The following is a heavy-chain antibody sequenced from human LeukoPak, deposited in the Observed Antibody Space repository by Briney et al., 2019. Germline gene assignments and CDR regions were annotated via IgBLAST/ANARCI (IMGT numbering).Heavy chain of an antibody. V-gene: IGHV4-34*01. CDR3: ARVAGYSSGWYSGWFDP. Sequence: SETLSLTCAVYGGSFSGYYWSWIRQPPGKGLEWIGEINHSGSSKYNPSLKTRVTISVDTSKNQFSLQLSSVTAADTAVYYYARVAGYSSGWYSGWFDPWGQGTLVTVSS. D-gene: IGHD6-19*01. J-gene: IGHJ5*02. CDR2: INHSGSS. CDR1: GGSFSGYY.